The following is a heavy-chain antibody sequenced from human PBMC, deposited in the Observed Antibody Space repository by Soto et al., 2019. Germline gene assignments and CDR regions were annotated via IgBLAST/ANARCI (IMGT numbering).Heavy chain of an antibody. J-gene: IGHJ5*02. CDR2: IYYSGST. CDR3: XXXXXXXXFDP. CDR1: GGSISSSSYF. Sequence: QLQLQESGPGLVKPSETLSLTCSVSGGSISSSSYFWGWTRQPPGKGLEWIGSIYYSGSTYYNPXXXXXXXXXXXXXXXXXXXXXXXXXXXXXXXXXXXXXXXXXXFDPWGQGTLVTVSS. V-gene: IGHV4-39*01.